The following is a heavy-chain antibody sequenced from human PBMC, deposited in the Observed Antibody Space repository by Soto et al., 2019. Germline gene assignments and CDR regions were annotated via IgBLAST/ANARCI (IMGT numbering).Heavy chain of an antibody. Sequence: ASVKVSCKVSGYTFITSYYTHWVRQAPGQGLEWMGIINPTGTMTKYSERFQGRLTMTRDTSTSNDYMELSTLTSEDTAVYFCARDTGYDHDAFDIWGKGTMVTVSS. D-gene: IGHD5-12*01. CDR1: GYTFITSYY. CDR2: INPTGTMT. J-gene: IGHJ3*02. V-gene: IGHV1-46*01. CDR3: ARDTGYDHDAFDI.